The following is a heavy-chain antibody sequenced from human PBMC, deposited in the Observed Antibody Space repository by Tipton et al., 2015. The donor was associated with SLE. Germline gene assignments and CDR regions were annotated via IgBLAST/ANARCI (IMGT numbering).Heavy chain of an antibody. V-gene: IGHV4-4*02. Sequence: TLSLTCTVSGVSISSRDYWSWVRQPPGEGLEWIGDISHSGNTTYNPSLRSRVTISVDKSKNQFSLRLNSVTAADTAVYYCARNGGSYYMYFNLWGRGTLVTVSS. CDR3: ARNGGSYYMYFNL. D-gene: IGHD1-26*01. CDR1: GVSISSRDY. J-gene: IGHJ2*01. CDR2: ISHSGNT.